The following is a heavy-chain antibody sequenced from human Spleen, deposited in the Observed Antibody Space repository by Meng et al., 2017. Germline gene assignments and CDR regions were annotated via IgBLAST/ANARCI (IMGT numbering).Heavy chain of an antibody. V-gene: IGHV1-69*13. D-gene: IGHD6-19*01. CDR3: ASAPLEQWLFGAFDY. Sequence: SVKVSCKASGYTFPDYYLHWVRRAPGQGLEWMGGIIPMFGTSNYAQKFHDRVTFTAGESTTTAYMELRSLRSEDTAVYFCASAPLEQWLFGAFDYWGQGTLVTVSS. CDR1: GYTFPDYY. CDR2: IIPMFGTS. J-gene: IGHJ4*01.